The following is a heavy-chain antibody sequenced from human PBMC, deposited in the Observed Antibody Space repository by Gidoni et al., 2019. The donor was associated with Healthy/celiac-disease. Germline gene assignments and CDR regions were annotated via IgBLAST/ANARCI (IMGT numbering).Heavy chain of an antibody. CDR3: AKQWLVGGDYYYGMDV. Sequence: EVQLLESGGGLVQPGGSLRLSCAASGFTFSSYAMSWVRQAPGKGLGWVSAISGSGGSTYYADSVKGRFTISRDNSKNTLYLQMNSLRAEDTAVYYCAKQWLVGGDYYYGMDVWGQGTTVTVSS. J-gene: IGHJ6*02. CDR2: ISGSGGST. D-gene: IGHD6-19*01. V-gene: IGHV3-23*01. CDR1: GFTFSSYA.